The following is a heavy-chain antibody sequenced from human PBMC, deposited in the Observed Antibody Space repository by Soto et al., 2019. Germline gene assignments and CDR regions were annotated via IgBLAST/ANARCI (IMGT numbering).Heavy chain of an antibody. CDR1: GYSISSSNW. V-gene: IGHV4-28*01. J-gene: IGHJ4*02. D-gene: IGHD2-21*01. CDR3: SAYLEPGDYFDY. Sequence: QVQLQESGPGLVKPSDTLSLTCAVSGYSISSSNWWGWIRQPPGKGMEGIGYSYYSGSTYYNPSLKSRVTMSVDTSKNQFSLRLSSVTAVYTAVYYCSAYLEPGDYFDYWGQGTLVTVSS. CDR2: SYYSGST.